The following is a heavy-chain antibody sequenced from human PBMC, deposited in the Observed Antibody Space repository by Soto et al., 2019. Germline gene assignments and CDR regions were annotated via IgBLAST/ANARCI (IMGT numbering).Heavy chain of an antibody. CDR1: GYTFTHYY. J-gene: IGHJ4*02. V-gene: IGHV1-2*02. D-gene: IGHD1-7*01. CDR3: ARVPGHKNSRGDY. CDR2: INPKTGDT. Sequence: QVQLVQSGAEVKKPGASVSVSCKASGYTFTHYYIHWVRRVPGQGLEWMGLINPKTGDTNYAQKFRDRVSMTRDTSTNTASMRLSSLRSDDTAVYYCARVPGHKNSRGDYWGQGTPVTVSA.